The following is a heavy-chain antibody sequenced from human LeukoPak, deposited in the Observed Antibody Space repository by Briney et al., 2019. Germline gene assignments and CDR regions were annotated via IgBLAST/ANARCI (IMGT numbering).Heavy chain of an antibody. Sequence: SETLSLTCTVSGGSISSYYWSWIRQPPGKGLEWIGYIYYSGSTNYNPSLKSRVTISVDTSKNQFSLKLSSVTAADTAVYYCARERYSSSWYSTPPIYYYYYMDVWGKGTTVTISS. CDR2: IYYSGST. J-gene: IGHJ6*03. D-gene: IGHD6-13*01. V-gene: IGHV4-59*01. CDR3: ARERYSSSWYSTPPIYYYYYMDV. CDR1: GGSISSYY.